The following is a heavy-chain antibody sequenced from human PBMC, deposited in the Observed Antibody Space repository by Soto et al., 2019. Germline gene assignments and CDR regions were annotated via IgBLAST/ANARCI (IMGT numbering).Heavy chain of an antibody. D-gene: IGHD3-9*01. Sequence: AASVKFSCKASGYTFTSYAMNWVRQAPGQVLECMVWINTNTGNPTYXXGFTGRFXXSLDTSVSTAXLQICXLKAEDTAVXYCARDSRYFDHNCFDPWGQGTLVTVSS. CDR2: INTNTGNP. V-gene: IGHV7-4-1*01. CDR1: GYTFTSYA. J-gene: IGHJ5*02. CDR3: ARDSRYFDHNCFDP.